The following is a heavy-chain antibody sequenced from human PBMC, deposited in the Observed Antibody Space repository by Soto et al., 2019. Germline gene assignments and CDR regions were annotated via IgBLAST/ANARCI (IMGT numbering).Heavy chain of an antibody. CDR1: GGSISSYY. Sequence: SETLSLTCTVSGGSISSYYWSWSRQPPGKGLEWIGDIYYSGSTNYSPSLKSRVTISLDTSKNQFSLKLSSVTAADTAVYYCATTGGITGSAYWGRGTLVTVSS. V-gene: IGHV4-59*01. J-gene: IGHJ4*02. CDR2: IYYSGST. CDR3: ATTGGITGSAY. D-gene: IGHD1-20*01.